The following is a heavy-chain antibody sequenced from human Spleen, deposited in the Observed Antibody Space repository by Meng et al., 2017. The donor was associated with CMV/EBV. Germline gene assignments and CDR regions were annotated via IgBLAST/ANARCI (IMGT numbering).Heavy chain of an antibody. CDR3: ARVPIYRYSGYDWYFDY. D-gene: IGHD5-12*01. J-gene: IGHJ4*02. CDR1: GGSFSGYY. Sequence: SETLSLTCAVYGGSFSGYYWSWIRQPPGKGLEWIGYIYYSGSTNYNPSLKSRVTISVDTSKNQFSLKLSSVTAADTAVYYCARVPIYRYSGYDWYFDYWGQGTLVTVSS. V-gene: IGHV4-59*01. CDR2: IYYSGST.